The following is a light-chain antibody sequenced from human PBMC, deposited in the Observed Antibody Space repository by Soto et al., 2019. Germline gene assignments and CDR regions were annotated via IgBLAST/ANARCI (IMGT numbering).Light chain of an antibody. V-gene: IGLV2-23*01. J-gene: IGLJ2*01. CDR1: SSDVGAYNL. CDR3: CSYAGSRTFV. CDR2: EGS. Sequence: QSALTQPASVSGSPEQSITISCTGTSSDVGAYNLVSWYQQHPGKAPRLIIYEGSKRPSGISHRFSGSKSDNTASLTISGLRAEDEAHYHCCSYAGSRTFVFGGGTKVPS.